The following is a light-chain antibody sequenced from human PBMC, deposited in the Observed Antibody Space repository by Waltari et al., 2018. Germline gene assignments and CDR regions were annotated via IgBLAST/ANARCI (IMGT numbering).Light chain of an antibody. CDR3: QQFGGSWT. Sequence: EIVLTQSPGTLSLSPGERAILSCRASQSVTSSYLAWYQQKPGQAPRLLIYGASNRAAGIPDRFSGSGSGTDFTLTINRLEPEDFAVYYCQQFGGSWTFGQGTKVEIK. J-gene: IGKJ1*01. V-gene: IGKV3-20*01. CDR1: QSVTSSY. CDR2: GAS.